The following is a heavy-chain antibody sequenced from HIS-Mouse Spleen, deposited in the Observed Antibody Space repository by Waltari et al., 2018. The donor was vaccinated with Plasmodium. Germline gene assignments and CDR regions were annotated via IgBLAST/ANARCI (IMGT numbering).Heavy chain of an antibody. CDR2: IDWGDDK. Sequence: QVTLRESGPALVKPTQTLTLTCTFSGFSLSTSGMCVSWIRQPPGKAREWLARIDWGDDKYYSTSLKTRLTISKDTSKTQVVLTMTNMDPLDTATYYCARHKKRGQLVRGYFDYWGQGTLVTVSS. V-gene: IGHV2-70*15. CDR1: GFSLSTSGMC. CDR3: ARHKKRGQLVRGYFDY. D-gene: IGHD6-6*01. J-gene: IGHJ4*02.